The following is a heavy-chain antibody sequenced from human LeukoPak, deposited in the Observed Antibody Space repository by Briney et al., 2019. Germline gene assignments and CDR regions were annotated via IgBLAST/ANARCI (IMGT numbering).Heavy chain of an antibody. CDR3: AKLGYCSSGSCSPFDY. CDR2: ISYDGSNK. Sequence: GGSLRLSCAASGFTFSSYGMHWVRQAPGKGLEWVAVISYDGSNKYYADSVKGRFTISRDNSKNTLYLQMNSLRAEDTAVYYCAKLGYCSSGSCSPFDYWGQGTLVTVSS. J-gene: IGHJ4*02. D-gene: IGHD2-15*01. CDR1: GFTFSSYG. V-gene: IGHV3-30*18.